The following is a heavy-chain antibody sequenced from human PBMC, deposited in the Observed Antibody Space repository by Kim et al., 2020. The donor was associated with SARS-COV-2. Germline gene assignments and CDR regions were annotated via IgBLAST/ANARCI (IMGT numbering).Heavy chain of an antibody. J-gene: IGHJ6*02. CDR2: ISGSGGST. CDR1: GFTFSSYA. D-gene: IGHD6-19*01. V-gene: IGHV3-23*01. CDR3: AKVDSSGWYNYYYGMDV. Sequence: GGSLRLSCAASGFTFSSYAMSWVRQAPGKGLEWVSAISGSGGSTYYADSVKGRFTISRDNSKNTLYLQMNSLRAEDTAVYYCAKVDSSGWYNYYYGMDVWGQGTTVTVSS.